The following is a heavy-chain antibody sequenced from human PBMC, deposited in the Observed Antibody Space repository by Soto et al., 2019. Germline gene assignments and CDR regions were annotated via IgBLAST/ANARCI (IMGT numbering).Heavy chain of an antibody. J-gene: IGHJ6*02. Sequence: GGSLRLSCAASGFTFSSYGMHWVRQAPGKGLEWVAVIWYDESNKYYADSVKGRFTISRDNSKNTLYLQMNSLRAEDTAVYYCARDGRYYDSSGYIDHYYYGMDVWGQGTTVTVSS. CDR2: IWYDESNK. D-gene: IGHD3-22*01. V-gene: IGHV3-33*01. CDR3: ARDGRYYDSSGYIDHYYYGMDV. CDR1: GFTFSSYG.